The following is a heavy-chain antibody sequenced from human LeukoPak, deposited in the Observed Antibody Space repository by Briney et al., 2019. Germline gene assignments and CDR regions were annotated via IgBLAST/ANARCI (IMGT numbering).Heavy chain of an antibody. J-gene: IGHJ4*02. V-gene: IGHV3-21*01. CDR3: ASGGFDY. CDR1: GFTLSSYS. CDR2: ITSSRSYI. D-gene: IGHD3-10*01. Sequence: GGSLRLSCAASGFTLSSYSMNWVRRAPGKGLEWVSSITSSRSYIYYADSVKGRFSITRDNAENSLYLQMTSLRAEDTAVYYCASGGFDYWGQGTLVTVYS.